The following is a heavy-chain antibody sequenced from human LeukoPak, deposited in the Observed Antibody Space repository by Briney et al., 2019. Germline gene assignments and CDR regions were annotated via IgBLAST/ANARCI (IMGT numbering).Heavy chain of an antibody. CDR3: AKDRRMMSSYYGMDV. J-gene: IGHJ6*02. Sequence: GGSLRLSCAVSGFTFGNYGMHWVRQAPGKGLEWVAVISYDGRNENYADSGKGRITISRDNSKNTLYLQMNSLRAEDTAVYYCAKDRRMMSSYYGMDVWGQGTTVTVSS. V-gene: IGHV3-30*18. CDR1: GFTFGNYG. D-gene: IGHD3-16*01. CDR2: ISYDGRNE.